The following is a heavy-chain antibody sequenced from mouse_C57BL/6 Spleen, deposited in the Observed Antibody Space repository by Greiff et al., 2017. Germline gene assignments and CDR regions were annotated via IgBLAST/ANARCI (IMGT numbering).Heavy chain of an antibody. Sequence: VQLVESGPELVKPGASVKISCKASGYAFSSSWMNWVKQRPGKGLEWIGRIYPGDGDTNYNGKFKGKATLTADKSSSTAYMQLSSLTSEDSAVYCCARYDGTGKFDYWGQGTTLTVSS. CDR3: ARYDGTGKFDY. V-gene: IGHV1-82*01. D-gene: IGHD4-1*01. CDR1: GYAFSSSW. CDR2: IYPGDGDT. J-gene: IGHJ2*01.